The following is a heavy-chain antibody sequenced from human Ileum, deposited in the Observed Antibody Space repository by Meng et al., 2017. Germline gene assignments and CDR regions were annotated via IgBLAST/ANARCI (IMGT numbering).Heavy chain of an antibody. CDR2: IYYNGNT. CDR3: ARYNYYDSSGHSNFDY. Sequence: QLQLQESGPGVVKPSETLSRTCTVSGGSISNTNYYWDWIRQPPGKGLEWVGSIYYNGNTYYNPSLKSRVTISIDTSKNQFSLKLSSVTAADTAVYYCARYNYYDSSGHSNFDYWGQGTLVTVSS. J-gene: IGHJ4*02. CDR1: GGSISNTNYY. V-gene: IGHV4-39*01. D-gene: IGHD3-22*01.